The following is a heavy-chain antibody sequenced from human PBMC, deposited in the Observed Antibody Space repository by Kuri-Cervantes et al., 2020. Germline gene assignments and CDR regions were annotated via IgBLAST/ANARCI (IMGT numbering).Heavy chain of an antibody. D-gene: IGHD1-26*01. CDR1: GYTFTGYY. CDR3: ARVSPLDYYWVDY. V-gene: IGHV1-2*04. J-gene: IGHJ4*02. CDR2: INPNSGGT. Sequence: ASVKVSCKASGYTFTGYYMHWVRQAPGQGLEWMGWINPNSGGTNYAQKFQGWVTMTRDTSISTAYMELSRLRSDDTAVYYCARVSPLDYYWVDYWGQGALVTVSS.